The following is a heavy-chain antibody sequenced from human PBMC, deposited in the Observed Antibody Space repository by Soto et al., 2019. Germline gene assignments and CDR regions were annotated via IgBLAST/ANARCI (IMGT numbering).Heavy chain of an antibody. CDR3: AGAFDF. V-gene: IGHV3-48*01. CDR1: GLTFSIYN. J-gene: IGHJ3*01. Sequence: PGGSLRLSCAASGLTFSIYNMNWVRQDPGKGLEWVSYISSNSDTRYYADSVKGRFTISRDNAKDSLYLQMDSLRAEDTAVYYSAGAFDFWGQGTLVTVSS. CDR2: ISSNSDTR.